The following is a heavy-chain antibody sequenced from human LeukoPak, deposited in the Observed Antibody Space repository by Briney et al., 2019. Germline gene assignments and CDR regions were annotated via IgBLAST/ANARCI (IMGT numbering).Heavy chain of an antibody. V-gene: IGHV4-34*01. J-gene: IGHJ4*02. CDR1: GGSFSGYY. Sequence: SETLSLTCAVYGGSFSGYYWSWLRQPTGKGREWIGEINHRGSTIYNSSLKSRVTISVDTSKNQFYLKLSSVTAADTAVYYCARAPAATPLGIYFDYWGQGTLVTVSS. CDR3: ARAPAATPLGIYFDY. D-gene: IGHD2-2*01. CDR2: INHRGST.